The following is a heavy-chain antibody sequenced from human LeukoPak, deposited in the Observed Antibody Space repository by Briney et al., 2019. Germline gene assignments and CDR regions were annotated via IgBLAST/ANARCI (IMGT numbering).Heavy chain of an antibody. V-gene: IGHV3-21*01. CDR1: GFTFSTYA. CDR3: ARDIDSYGHFDY. CDR2: ISSSSSYI. Sequence: PGGSLRLSCAASGFTFSTYAMSWVRQASGKGLEWVSSISSSSSYIYYADSVKGRFTISRDNAKNSLYLQMNSLRAEDTAVYYCARDIDSYGHFDYWGQGTLVTVSS. D-gene: IGHD5-18*01. J-gene: IGHJ4*02.